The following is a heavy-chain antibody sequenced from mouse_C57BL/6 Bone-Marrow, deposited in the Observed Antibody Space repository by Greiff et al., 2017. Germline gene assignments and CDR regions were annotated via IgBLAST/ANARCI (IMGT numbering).Heavy chain of an antibody. CDR1: GYTFTSYW. J-gene: IGHJ3*01. CDR3: ARRDGYPACFAY. CDR2: IHPNSGST. D-gene: IGHD2-3*01. Sequence: VQLQQPGAELVKPGASVKLSCKASGYTFTSYWMHWVKQRPGQGLEWIGMIHPNSGSTNYNEKFKSKATLTVDKSSSTAYMQLSSLTSEDSAVYYWARRDGYPACFAYWGQRTLVTVSA. V-gene: IGHV1-64*01.